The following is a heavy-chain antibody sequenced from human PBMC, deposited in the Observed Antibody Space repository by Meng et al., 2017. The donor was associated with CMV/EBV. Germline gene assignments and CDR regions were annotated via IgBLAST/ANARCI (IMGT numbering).Heavy chain of an antibody. Sequence: VSGFSLRGCYMDWVRQAPGRGLGWIGRSKNDPSTYTTEYAAAVRGRFTISRDASESSLFLLMSSLRAEDTALYYCVRTNSGPRYDFDYWGQGALVTVS. CDR1: GFSLRGCY. CDR2: SKNDPSTYTT. CDR3: VRTNSGPRYDFDY. J-gene: IGHJ4*02. D-gene: IGHD1-1*01. V-gene: IGHV3-72*01.